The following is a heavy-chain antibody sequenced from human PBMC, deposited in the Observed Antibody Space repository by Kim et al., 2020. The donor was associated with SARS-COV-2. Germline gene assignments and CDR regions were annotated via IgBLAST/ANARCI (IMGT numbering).Heavy chain of an antibody. J-gene: IGHJ4*02. V-gene: IGHV4-39*01. Sequence: SETLSLTCTVSGGSISSSTCYWGWIRQPPGKGLEWIGSIYYSESTYYNPSLKSRVTISVDTSKNQFSLKLSSVTAADTAVYYYARQKFGWGQNHYMRHVDYWGQGTLVTVSS. D-gene: IGHD3-3*01. CDR1: GGSISSSTCY. CDR2: IYYSEST. CDR3: ARQKFGWGQNHYMRHVDY.